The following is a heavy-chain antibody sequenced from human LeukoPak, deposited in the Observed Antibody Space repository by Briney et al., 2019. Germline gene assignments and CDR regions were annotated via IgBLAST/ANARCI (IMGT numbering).Heavy chain of an antibody. Sequence: GESLKISCKTSGYTFTSYWIGWVRQMPGKGLEWMGIVYPGDSDTRYSPSFQDQVTISADKSINTAYLHWSRLKTSDTAIYYCARRGLELRGDYDYYTDVWGKGTTVTVS. D-gene: IGHD1-7*01. CDR1: GYTFTSYW. V-gene: IGHV5-51*01. J-gene: IGHJ6*03. CDR2: VYPGDSDT. CDR3: ARRGLELRGDYDYYTDV.